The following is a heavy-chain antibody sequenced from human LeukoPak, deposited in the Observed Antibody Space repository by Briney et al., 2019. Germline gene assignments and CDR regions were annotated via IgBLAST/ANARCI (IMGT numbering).Heavy chain of an antibody. CDR1: GFRFSYYE. J-gene: IGHJ4*02. Sequence: PGGSLRLSCEASGFRFSYYEMSWVRQAPGKGLEWLSYINSGGSGIHYAGSVNGRFTISRDNARNSLYLQMNSLRVEDTAVYYCAAVGRAGHPGYWGQGTLVTVSS. CDR2: INSGGSGI. D-gene: IGHD2-2*01. CDR3: AAVGRAGHPGY. V-gene: IGHV3-48*03.